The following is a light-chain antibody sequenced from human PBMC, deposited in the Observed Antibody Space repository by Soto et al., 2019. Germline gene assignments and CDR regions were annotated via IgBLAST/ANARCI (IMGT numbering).Light chain of an antibody. CDR3: QQYGGSSWT. J-gene: IGKJ1*01. CDR1: QSVSSSY. CDR2: GAS. Sequence: EIVLTQSPGTLSLSPGERATLSCRASQSVSSSYLAWYQQKPGQAPRLLIYGASSRATDIPDRFSGSGSGTDFTLTISRLEPEDFEVYYCQQYGGSSWTFGQGTKVDI. V-gene: IGKV3-20*01.